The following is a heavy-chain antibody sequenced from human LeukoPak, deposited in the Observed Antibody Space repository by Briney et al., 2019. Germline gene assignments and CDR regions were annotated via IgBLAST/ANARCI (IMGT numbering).Heavy chain of an antibody. D-gene: IGHD6-13*01. Sequence: ASVKISCKASGGTFSSYAISWVRQAPGQGLEWMGGIIPIFGTANYAQKFQGRVTITTDESTSTAYMELSSLRSGDTAVYYGAGGGIAAAGHAGVYYYYYYMDVWGKGTTVTVSS. V-gene: IGHV1-69*05. J-gene: IGHJ6*03. CDR2: IIPIFGTA. CDR3: AGGGIAAAGHAGVYYYYYYMDV. CDR1: GGTFSSYA.